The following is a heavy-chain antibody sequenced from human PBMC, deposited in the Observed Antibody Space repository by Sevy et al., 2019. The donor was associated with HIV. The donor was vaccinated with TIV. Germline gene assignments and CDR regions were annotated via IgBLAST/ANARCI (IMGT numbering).Heavy chain of an antibody. CDR1: GFTFSSFS. CDR3: ARAPTTNWYPDWFDP. V-gene: IGHV3-21*01. CDR2: INSRSTYI. Sequence: GESLKISCTASGFTFSSFSMSWVRQAPGKGLEWVASINSRSTYIYHADPVKGRFTISRDNAKNSLYLQMNSLRAEDTALYYCARAPTTNWYPDWFDPWGQGTLVTVSS. D-gene: IGHD1-1*01. J-gene: IGHJ5*02.